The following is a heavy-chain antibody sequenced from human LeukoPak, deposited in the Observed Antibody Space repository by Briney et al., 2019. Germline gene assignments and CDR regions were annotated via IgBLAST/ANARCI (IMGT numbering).Heavy chain of an antibody. Sequence: GGSLRLSCAASGFSFRDAWMHWVRQAPGKGLVWVSRIKGDGSVTVYADSVKGRFTISRDNAKNTLYLQMNSLRVEDTAVYYCARSDWFDPWGQGTLVTVSS. CDR1: GFSFRDAW. V-gene: IGHV3-74*01. CDR3: ARSDWFDP. D-gene: IGHD3-3*01. CDR2: IKGDGSVT. J-gene: IGHJ5*02.